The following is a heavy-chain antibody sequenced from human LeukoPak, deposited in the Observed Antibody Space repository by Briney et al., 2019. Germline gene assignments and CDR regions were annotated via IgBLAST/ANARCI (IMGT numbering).Heavy chain of an antibody. D-gene: IGHD2-15*01. J-gene: IGHJ6*02. Sequence: ASVKVSCKVSGYTLPELSMHWVRQAPGKGLEWMGGFDPEDGETIYAQKFQGRVTMTEDTSTDTAYMELSSLRSEDTAVYYCATDLGCSGGSCYGGVYYYYYGMDVWGQGTTVTVSS. V-gene: IGHV1-24*01. CDR1: GYTLPELS. CDR3: ATDLGCSGGSCYGGVYYYYYGMDV. CDR2: FDPEDGET.